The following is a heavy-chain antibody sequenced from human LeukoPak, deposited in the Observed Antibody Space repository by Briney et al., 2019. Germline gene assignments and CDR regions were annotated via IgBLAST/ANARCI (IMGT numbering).Heavy chain of an antibody. CDR2: ISGSGGST. J-gene: IGHJ6*02. D-gene: IGHD1-7*01. Sequence: GGSLRLSCAASGFTFSSYAMSWVRQAPWKGLEWVSAISGSGGSTYYADSVKGRFTISRDNSKNTLYLQMNSLRAEDTAVYYCAKDLNYGNYYYYYYGMDVWGQGTTVRVPS. CDR3: AKDLNYGNYYYYYYGMDV. CDR1: GFTFSSYA. V-gene: IGHV3-23*01.